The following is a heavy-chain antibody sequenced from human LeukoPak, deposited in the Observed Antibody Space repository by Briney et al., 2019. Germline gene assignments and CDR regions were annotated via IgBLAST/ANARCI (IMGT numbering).Heavy chain of an antibody. CDR2: IYTSGST. V-gene: IGHV4-61*02. D-gene: IGHD2-2*01. CDR3: SRDGHLLSNWIHP. Sequence: PSETLSLTCTVSAGSISSDRYDWSWIRQPAGKGLEWIGRIYTSGSTNYNPSLKSRVTISVDTSKNQFSLKLSSVTAADTAVYYCSRDGHLLSNWIHPWGEGTLVTVSS. J-gene: IGHJ5*02. CDR1: AGSISSDRYD.